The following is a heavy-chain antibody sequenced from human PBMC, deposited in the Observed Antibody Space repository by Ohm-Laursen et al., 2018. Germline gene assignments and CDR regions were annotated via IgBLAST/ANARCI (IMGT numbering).Heavy chain of an antibody. CDR2: ISYDGSNK. V-gene: IGHV3-30*18. CDR1: GFTFSSYG. Sequence: SLRLSCTASGFTFSSYGMHWVRQAPGKGLEWVAVISYDGSNKYYADSVKGRFTISRDNSKNTLYLQMNSLRAEDTAVYYCAKGFWSGYYFDYWGQGTLVTVSS. D-gene: IGHD3-3*01. J-gene: IGHJ4*02. CDR3: AKGFWSGYYFDY.